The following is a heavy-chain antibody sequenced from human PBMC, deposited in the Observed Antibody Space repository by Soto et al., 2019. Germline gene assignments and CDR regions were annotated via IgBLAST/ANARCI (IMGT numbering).Heavy chain of an antibody. CDR2: ISDDGSTT. V-gene: IGHV3-74*01. CDR3: TRGPRVSSTGTGAH. J-gene: IGHJ4*02. Sequence: GGSLRLSCEVSGFTFSAYCMHWVRQVPGKGLIWFSGISDDGSTTTYADFVKCRVTISSNNAKNTHYLQMNSLRADDRGLYYCTRGPRVSSTGTGAHWGQGTLVTVSS. CDR1: GFTFSAYC. D-gene: IGHD1-1*01.